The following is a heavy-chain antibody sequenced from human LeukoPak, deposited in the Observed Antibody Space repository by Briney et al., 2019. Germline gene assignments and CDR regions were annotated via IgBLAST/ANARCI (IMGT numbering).Heavy chain of an antibody. Sequence: SEALSLTCTVSGGSIGPYYWSWIRQPPGKGLEWIWYISHSGTTNYNPSLKSRLTISLDTSKNQLSLRLSSVTAADTAVYYCARGGYSYDYWGQGTLVPVSS. D-gene: IGHD5-18*01. J-gene: IGHJ4*02. CDR3: ARGGYSYDY. CDR1: GGSIGPYY. CDR2: ISHSGTT. V-gene: IGHV4-59*01.